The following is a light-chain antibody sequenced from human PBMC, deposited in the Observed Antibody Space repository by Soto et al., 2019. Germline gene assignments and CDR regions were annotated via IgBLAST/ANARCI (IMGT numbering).Light chain of an antibody. CDR2: HAS. Sequence: EIVLTQSPGTLSLSPGDRATLSCRASQTVYDNYLAWYQHKPGQAPRLLIFHASTRATGIPDGFSGSGSGTDFTLTVSRLEPEDSAVYYCHQYGSSPFTFGPGTKVDIK. V-gene: IGKV3-20*01. CDR3: HQYGSSPFT. J-gene: IGKJ3*01. CDR1: QTVYDNY.